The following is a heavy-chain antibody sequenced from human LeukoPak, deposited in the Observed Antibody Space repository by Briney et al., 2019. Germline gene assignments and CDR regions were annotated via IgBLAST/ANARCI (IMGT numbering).Heavy chain of an antibody. J-gene: IGHJ4*02. CDR1: GFTFSSYS. CDR2: ISSSSSYI. V-gene: IGHV3-21*01. D-gene: IGHD3-22*01. CDR3: AREDSSGLHFDY. Sequence: PGGSLRLSCAASGFTFSSYSMNCVRQAPGKGLEWVSSISSSSSYIYYADSVKGRFTISRDNAKNSLYLQMNSLRAEDTAVYYCAREDSSGLHFDYWGQGTLVTVSS.